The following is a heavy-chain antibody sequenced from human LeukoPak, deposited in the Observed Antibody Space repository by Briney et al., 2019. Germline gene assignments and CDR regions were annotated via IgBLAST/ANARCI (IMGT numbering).Heavy chain of an antibody. D-gene: IGHD3-22*01. CDR1: GFTFSDYY. CDR3: ARDRLGDYDHNGYYDK. CDR2: ICGSGRTI. V-gene: IGHV3-11*01. Sequence: SGGSLRLSCAASGFTFSDYYRSWLRQAPGKGLEWVSYICGSGRTIYYADSVKVRFTISRDNAKNSVYLQMNNLRAEDTAVYYCARDRLGDYDHNGYYDKWGRGTPVTVSS. J-gene: IGHJ4*02.